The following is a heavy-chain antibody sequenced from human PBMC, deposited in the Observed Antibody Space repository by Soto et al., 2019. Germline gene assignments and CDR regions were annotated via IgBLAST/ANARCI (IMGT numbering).Heavy chain of an antibody. CDR3: ARVSSSGYHFDY. Sequence: QLQLQESGSGLVKPSQTLSLTCAVSGGSISSGGYSWSWIRQPPGKGLEWIGYIYHSGSTYYNPSLKSRVTISVERSKNQFSLKLSSVTATDTAVYYCARVSSSGYHFDYWGQGTLVTGSS. J-gene: IGHJ4*02. CDR2: IYHSGST. CDR1: GGSISSGGYS. V-gene: IGHV4-30-2*01. D-gene: IGHD3-22*01.